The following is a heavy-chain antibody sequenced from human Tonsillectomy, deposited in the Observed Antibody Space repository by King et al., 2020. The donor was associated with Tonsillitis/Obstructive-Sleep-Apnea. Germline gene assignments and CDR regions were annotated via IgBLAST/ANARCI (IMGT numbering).Heavy chain of an antibody. Sequence: QLQESGPGLVKPSETLSLTCTVSGGSISSSSYYWGCIRQPPGKGLEWIGSIYYSGSTYYNPSLKSRVTISVDTSKNQFSLKLSSVTAADTAVYYCARPTYYYDSSGYYEGGYFQHWGQGTLVTVSS. CDR1: GGSISSSSYY. CDR3: ARPTYYYDSSGYYEGGYFQH. V-gene: IGHV4-39*01. CDR2: IYYSGST. J-gene: IGHJ1*01. D-gene: IGHD3-22*01.